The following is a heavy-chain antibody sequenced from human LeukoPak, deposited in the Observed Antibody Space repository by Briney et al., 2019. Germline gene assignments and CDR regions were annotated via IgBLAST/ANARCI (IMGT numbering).Heavy chain of an antibody. CDR1: GGSFSGYY. CDR2: IYYSGST. D-gene: IGHD6-13*01. J-gene: IGHJ4*02. Sequence: SETLSLTCAVYGGSFSGYYWGWIRQPPGKGLEWIGGIYYSGSTYYNPSLKSRVTISVDTSKNQFSLKLSSVTAADTAVYYCAAQIYSSSWFGTTDNDYWGQGTLVTVSS. CDR3: AAQIYSSSWFGTTDNDY. V-gene: IGHV4-34*01.